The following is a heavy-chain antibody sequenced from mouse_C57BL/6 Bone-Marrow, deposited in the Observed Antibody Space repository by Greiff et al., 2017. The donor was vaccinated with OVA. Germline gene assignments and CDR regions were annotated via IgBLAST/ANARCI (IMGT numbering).Heavy chain of an antibody. V-gene: IGHV1-81*01. CDR1: GYTFTSYG. CDR3: FTTVVDYAMDY. Sequence: QVQLKQSGVELARPGASVKLSCKASGYTFTSYGISWVKQRTGQGLEWIGEIYPRSGNTYYNEKFKGKATLTADKSSSTAYMELRSLTSEDSAVYFCFTTVVDYAMDYWGQGTSVTVSS. D-gene: IGHD1-1*01. CDR2: IYPRSGNT. J-gene: IGHJ4*01.